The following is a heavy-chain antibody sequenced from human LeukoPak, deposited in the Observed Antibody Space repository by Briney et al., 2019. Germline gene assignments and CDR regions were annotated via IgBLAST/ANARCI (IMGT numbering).Heavy chain of an antibody. D-gene: IGHD3-22*01. V-gene: IGHV3-30-3*01. J-gene: IGHJ3*02. CDR3: ASPTQYYYDSSGYPGAFDI. CDR2: ISYDGSNK. Sequence: GGSLRLSCAASGFTVSSNYMSWVRQAPGKGLEWVAVISYDGSNKYYADSVKGRFTISRDNSKNTLYLQMNSLRAEDTAVYYCASPTQYYYDSSGYPGAFDIWGQGTMVTVSS. CDR1: GFTVSSNY.